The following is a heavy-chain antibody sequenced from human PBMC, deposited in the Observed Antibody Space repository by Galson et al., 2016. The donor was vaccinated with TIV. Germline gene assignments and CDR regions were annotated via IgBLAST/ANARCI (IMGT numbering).Heavy chain of an antibody. Sequence: ETLSLTCTVSGGSISTYYWSWIRQSPGKGLEWIGHMHYTGSTDYKSSLKNRVTISADTSKNKFFLRLSSVTAADTAVYFCAREKSGFETVDRFHYYMDVWGKGTAVTVSS. CDR3: AREKSGFETVDRFHYYMDV. CDR1: GGSISTYY. CDR2: MHYTGST. V-gene: IGHV4-59*01. J-gene: IGHJ6*03. D-gene: IGHD5-12*01.